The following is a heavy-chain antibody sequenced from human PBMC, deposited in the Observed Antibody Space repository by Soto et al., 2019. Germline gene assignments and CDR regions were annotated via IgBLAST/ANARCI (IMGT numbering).Heavy chain of an antibody. J-gene: IGHJ4*02. D-gene: IGHD3-16*01. CDR1: GGSISSSSYY. V-gene: IGHV4-39*07. Sequence: SETLSLTCTVSGGSISSSSYYWGWIRQPPGKGLEWIGSIYYSGSTYYNPSLKSRVTISVDTSKNQFSLKLSSVTAEDTAVYYCARFRGLRSQGVFDYWGQGTLVTVSS. CDR2: IYYSGST. CDR3: ARFRGLRSQGVFDY.